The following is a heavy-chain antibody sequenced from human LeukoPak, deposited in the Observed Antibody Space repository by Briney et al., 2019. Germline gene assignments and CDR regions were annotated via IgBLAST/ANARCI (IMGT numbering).Heavy chain of an antibody. Sequence: PSETLSLTCTVSGASVSNSGFYWGWIRQPPGKGLEWIGGLYSSGSTKYNPSLKSRITISVDTSKNQFSLNLNSVAAVDTAVYYCARDSRDTPRTYYYDSSGYPYFDFWGQGTLVTVSS. CDR3: ARDSRDTPRTYYYDSSGYPYFDF. CDR1: GASVSNSGFY. CDR2: LYSSGST. V-gene: IGHV4-39*07. D-gene: IGHD3-22*01. J-gene: IGHJ4*02.